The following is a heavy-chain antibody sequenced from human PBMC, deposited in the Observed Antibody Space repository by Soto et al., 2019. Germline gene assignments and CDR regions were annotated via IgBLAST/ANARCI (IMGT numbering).Heavy chain of an antibody. J-gene: IGHJ5*02. CDR1: GYSFSSYG. D-gene: IGHD3-10*01. CDR2: INPSTNET. V-gene: IGHV1-18*01. CDR3: ARDWFPRFDP. Sequence: QVHLVQSGPEVKKPGASMKVSCKASGYSFSSYGITWVRQAPGQGLEWMGWINPSTNETNYAQRFQGRVTVTTDTSTTTAYIELRNSEYDDSAVYYCARDWFPRFDPWGPGTLVTVSS.